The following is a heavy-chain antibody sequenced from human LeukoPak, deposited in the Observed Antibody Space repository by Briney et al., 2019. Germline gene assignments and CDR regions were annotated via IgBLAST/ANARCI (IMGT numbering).Heavy chain of an antibody. D-gene: IGHD6-25*01. CDR2: IYYSGST. Sequence: SETLSLACTVSGGSISIYYWSWIRQPPGKGLEWIGYIYYSGSTNYNPSLKSRVTISVDTFKDQFSLKLSSVTAADTAVYYCARPRGGRGDYYYGMDVWGQGTTVTVSS. CDR3: ARPRGGRGDYYYGMDV. V-gene: IGHV4-59*08. J-gene: IGHJ6*02. CDR1: GGSISIYY.